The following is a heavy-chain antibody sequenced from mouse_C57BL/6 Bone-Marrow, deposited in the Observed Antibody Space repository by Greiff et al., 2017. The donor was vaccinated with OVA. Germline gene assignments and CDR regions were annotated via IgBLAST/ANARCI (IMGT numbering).Heavy chain of an antibody. J-gene: IGHJ2*01. CDR1: GYTFTSYW. CDR2: IDPSDSYT. V-gene: IGHV1-59*01. D-gene: IGHD2-4*01. CDR3: AYDYDVGY. Sequence: QVQLKQPGAELVRPGPSVKLSCKASGYTFTSYWMHWVKQRPGQGLEWIGVIDPSDSYTNYNQKFKGKATLTVDTSSSTAYMQLSSLTSEDSAVYYCAYDYDVGYWGQGTTLTVSS.